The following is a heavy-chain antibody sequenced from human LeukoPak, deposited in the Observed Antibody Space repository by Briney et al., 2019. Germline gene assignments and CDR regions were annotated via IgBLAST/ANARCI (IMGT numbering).Heavy chain of an antibody. V-gene: IGHV4-59*01. Sequence: SGTLSLTCTVSGSSISSYYWSWIRQPPGKGLEWIGYIYYSGSTNYNPSLKSRVTISVDTSKNQFSLKLSSVTAADTAVYYCARDFLKDFDPWGQGTLVTVSS. CDR3: ARDFLKDFDP. CDR1: GSSISSYY. J-gene: IGHJ5*02. CDR2: IYYSGST.